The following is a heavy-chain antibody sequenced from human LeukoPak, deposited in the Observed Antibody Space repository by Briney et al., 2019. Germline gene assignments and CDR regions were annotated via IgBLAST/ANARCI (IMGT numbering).Heavy chain of an antibody. J-gene: IGHJ4*02. V-gene: IGHV3-15*07. CDR2: IKPKTDGETT. D-gene: IGHD2-21*01. CDR1: GFTFSNAY. Sequence: GGSLRLSCAASGFTFSNAYMNWVRQAPGKGLEWVGRIKPKTDGETTEYAAPVKGRLSISRDDSKNMLYLQMNSPKTEDTAVYYCITPLPYSAQGGQGTLVTVSS. CDR3: ITPLPYSAQ.